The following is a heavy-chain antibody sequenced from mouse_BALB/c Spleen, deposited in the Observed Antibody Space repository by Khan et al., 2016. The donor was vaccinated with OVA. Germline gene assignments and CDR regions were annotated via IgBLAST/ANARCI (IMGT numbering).Heavy chain of an antibody. Sequence: EVQLQESGPELMKPGTSVKISCKASGYSFTTYYIHWEMQSHGKSLEWIGYIDPFSGDTTFNQKFKGKATLTVDKSSSTAYIHLSNLTSEDSAIYYCTRHGYVAWFTYWGQGTLVTVSA. CDR1: GYSFTTYY. CDR3: TRHGYVAWFTY. D-gene: IGHD2-2*01. CDR2: IDPFSGDT. J-gene: IGHJ3*01. V-gene: IGHV1S135*01.